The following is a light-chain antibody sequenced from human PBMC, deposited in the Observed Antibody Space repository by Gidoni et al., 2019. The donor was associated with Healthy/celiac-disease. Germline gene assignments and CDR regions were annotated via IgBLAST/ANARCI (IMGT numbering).Light chain of an antibody. CDR2: GAS. J-gene: IGKJ2*01. CDR3: QQYNNWPQT. CDR1: QSVSSN. Sequence: EIVMTQSPATLSVSPGERATLSCRASQSVSSNLAWYQQKPGQAPRLLIYGASTRATGIPARFSGSGSGTEFTLTISSLQSEDFAVDYCQQYNNWPQTFXQXTKLEIK. V-gene: IGKV3-15*01.